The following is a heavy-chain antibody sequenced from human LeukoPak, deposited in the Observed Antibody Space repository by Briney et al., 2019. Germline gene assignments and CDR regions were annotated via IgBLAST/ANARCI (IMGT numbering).Heavy chain of an antibody. CDR1: GFTFSSYE. V-gene: IGHV3-48*03. D-gene: IGHD1-26*01. CDR3: ARDFRGGSYVVGY. J-gene: IGHJ4*02. CDR2: ISSSGSTI. Sequence: GGSLRLSCAASGFTFSSYEMNWVRQAPGKGLEWVSYISSSGSTIYYADSVKGRVTISRDNAKNSLYLQMNSLRAADTAVYYCARDFRGGSYVVGYWGQGTLVTVSS.